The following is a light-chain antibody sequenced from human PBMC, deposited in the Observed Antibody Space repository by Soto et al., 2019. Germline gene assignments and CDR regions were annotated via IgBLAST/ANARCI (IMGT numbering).Light chain of an antibody. CDR1: SNDVGGYNY. CDR3: SSYTTTDTYV. Sequence: QSALTQPASVSGSPGQSITISCSGTSNDVGGYNYASWYQQHPGKAPNLMIYEVSNRPSGVSNRFSGSKSGNTASLTISGLQAEDEADYCCSSYTTTDTYVFGTGTKRTVL. J-gene: IGLJ1*01. CDR2: EVS. V-gene: IGLV2-14*01.